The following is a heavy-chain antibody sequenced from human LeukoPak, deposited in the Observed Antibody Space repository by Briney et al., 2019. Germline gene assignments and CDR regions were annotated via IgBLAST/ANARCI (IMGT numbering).Heavy chain of an antibody. J-gene: IGHJ4*02. CDR1: GGTFSSYA. D-gene: IGHD5-18*01. CDR2: IIPILGIA. V-gene: IGHV1-69*04. Sequence: SVKVSCKASGGTFSSYAISWVRQAPGQGLEWMGRIIPILGIANYAQKFQGRVTITADKSTSTAYMELRSLRSDDTAVYYCARERDTAMVLDYWGQGTLVTVSS. CDR3: ARERDTAMVLDY.